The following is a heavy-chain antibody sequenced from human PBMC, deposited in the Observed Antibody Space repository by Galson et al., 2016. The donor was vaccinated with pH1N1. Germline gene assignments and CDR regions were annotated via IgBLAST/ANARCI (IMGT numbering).Heavy chain of an antibody. D-gene: IGHD2-15*01. CDR1: GFDFSSYG. CDR3: VRDFSYCRGLSCFSTPLFNWFDT. Sequence: SLRLSCAASGFDFSSYGMFWVRQAPRKGLEWVAAMWHDGSHDYYSDSVNGRFTISRDNSKNTLYLQMDRLTGEDTAVYYCVRDFSYCRGLSCFSTPLFNWFDTWGQGTLVTVSS. CDR2: MWHDGSHD. V-gene: IGHV3-33*07. J-gene: IGHJ5*02.